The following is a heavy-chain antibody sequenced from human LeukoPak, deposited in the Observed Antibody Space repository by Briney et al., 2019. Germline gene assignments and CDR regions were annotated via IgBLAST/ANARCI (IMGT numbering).Heavy chain of an antibody. D-gene: IGHD3-22*01. CDR3: ARPYYYDSRIDP. V-gene: IGHV4-30-4*01. Sequence: SETLSLTCTVSGGSISSGDHYWSWIRQPPGKGLEWIAYMYYSGSTYYNPSLKSRVTMSADTSKNQLSLKLSSVTAADTAVYYCARPYYYDSRIDPWGQGILVTVSS. CDR1: GGSISSGDHY. J-gene: IGHJ5*02. CDR2: MYYSGST.